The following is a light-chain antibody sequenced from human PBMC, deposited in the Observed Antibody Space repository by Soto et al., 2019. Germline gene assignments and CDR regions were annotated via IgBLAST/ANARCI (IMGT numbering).Light chain of an antibody. Sequence: DIVMTQSPDSLAVSLGERATINCKSSQRVLYSSNNKNNLAGYQPKPGQPPKLLIYWASTRESGVPDRFSGSGSGTDFTITISSLKVEDVAVYYCQQYYSTPTFGQGTKVEIK. V-gene: IGKV4-1*01. CDR2: WAS. CDR3: QQYYSTPT. CDR1: QRVLYSSNNKNN. J-gene: IGKJ1*01.